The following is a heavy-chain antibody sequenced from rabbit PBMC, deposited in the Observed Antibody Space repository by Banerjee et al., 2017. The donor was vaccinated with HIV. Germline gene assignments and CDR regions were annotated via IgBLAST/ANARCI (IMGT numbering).Heavy chain of an antibody. D-gene: IGHD6-1*01. V-gene: IGHV1S40*01. CDR2: IYAGSSGSS. J-gene: IGHJ2*01. Sequence: QSLEESGGDLVKPGASLTLTCTASGFSFSSSYWICWVRQAPGKGLEWIACIYAGSSGSSYYASWAKGRFTISKTSSTTVTLQMTSLTAADTATYFCARDLYATYPSPWGPGTLVTV. CDR1: GFSFSSSYW. CDR3: ARDLYATYPSP.